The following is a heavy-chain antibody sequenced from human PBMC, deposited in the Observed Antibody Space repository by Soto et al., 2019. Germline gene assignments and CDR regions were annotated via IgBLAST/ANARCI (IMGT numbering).Heavy chain of an antibody. Sequence: QVQLQESGPGLVKPSQTLSLTCTVSGGSISSGDYYWSWIRQHPGKGLEWIGYIYYSGSTYYNPSHKSRVTXSXDXXKNQFPLKLSSVTAADTAVYYCARWWSGSRQGFDPWGQGTLVTVSS. CDR2: IYYSGST. V-gene: IGHV4-31*03. D-gene: IGHD3-3*01. CDR3: ARWWSGSRQGFDP. CDR1: GGSISSGDYY. J-gene: IGHJ5*02.